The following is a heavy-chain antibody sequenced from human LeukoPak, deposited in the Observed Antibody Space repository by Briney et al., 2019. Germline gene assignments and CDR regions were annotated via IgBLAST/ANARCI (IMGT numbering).Heavy chain of an antibody. CDR1: GYTFTSYG. D-gene: IGHD6-13*01. J-gene: IGHJ5*02. CDR3: ARDRVGRQLVLQWFDP. V-gene: IGHV1-18*01. CDR2: ISAYNGNT. Sequence: ASVKVSCKASGYTFTSYGISWVRQAPGQGLEWMGWISAYNGNTNYAQKLQGRVTMTTDTSTSTAYMELRSLRSDDTAVYYCARDRVGRQLVLQWFDPWGQGTLVTVSS.